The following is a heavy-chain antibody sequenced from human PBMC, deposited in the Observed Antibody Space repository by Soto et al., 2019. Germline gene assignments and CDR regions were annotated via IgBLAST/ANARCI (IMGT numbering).Heavy chain of an antibody. V-gene: IGHV4-59*01. CDR1: GGSISSYC. Sequence: PSETLSLTCTVSGGSISSYCWSWIRQPPGKGLEWIGYIYYSGSTNYNPSLKSRVTISVDTSKNQFSLKLSSVTAADTAVYYCARDLRFKWGDYYYGMDVWGQGPTVTVSS. J-gene: IGHJ6*02. CDR3: ARDLRFKWGDYYYGMDV. D-gene: IGHD7-27*01. CDR2: IYYSGST.